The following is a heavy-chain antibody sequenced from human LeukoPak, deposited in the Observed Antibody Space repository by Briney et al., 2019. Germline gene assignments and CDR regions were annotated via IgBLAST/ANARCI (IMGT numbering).Heavy chain of an antibody. Sequence: PGGSLRLSCAASGFTFSSYWMSWVRQAPGKRLEWVANIKQDGSEKYYVDSVKGRFTISRDNAKNSLYLQMNSLRAEDTAVYYCARDRLYRSSTSCGGTHDYWGQGTLVTVSS. CDR3: ARDRLYRSSTSCGGTHDY. D-gene: IGHD2-2*01. CDR2: IKQDGSEK. CDR1: GFTFSSYW. V-gene: IGHV3-7*01. J-gene: IGHJ4*02.